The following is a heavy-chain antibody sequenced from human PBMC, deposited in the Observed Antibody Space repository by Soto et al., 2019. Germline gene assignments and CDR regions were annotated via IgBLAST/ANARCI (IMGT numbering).Heavy chain of an antibody. J-gene: IGHJ6*02. Sequence: GESLKISCKGSGYSFTSYWIGWVRQMPGKGLEWMGIIYPGDSDTRYSPSFQGQVTISADKSISTAYLQWSSLKASDTAMYCCARAGIAALSRMDVWGQGTTVTVSS. V-gene: IGHV5-51*01. CDR2: IYPGDSDT. CDR1: GYSFTSYW. D-gene: IGHD6-13*01. CDR3: ARAGIAALSRMDV.